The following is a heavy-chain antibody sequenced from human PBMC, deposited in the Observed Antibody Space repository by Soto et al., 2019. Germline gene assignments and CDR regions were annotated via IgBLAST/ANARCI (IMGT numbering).Heavy chain of an antibody. CDR3: ARRPLNSNGAY. J-gene: IGHJ4*02. D-gene: IGHD3-22*01. V-gene: IGHV3-53*01. CDR1: GFTVSSND. CDR2: IYSSGST. Sequence: EVQLVESGGDLIQPGGSLRLSCAASGFTVSSNDMSWVRQAPGKGLEWVSLIYSSGSTHYADSVKGRFTIPRDNSKNTVHLQMNTLRAEDTAVYYCARRPLNSNGAYWGQGTLVTVSS.